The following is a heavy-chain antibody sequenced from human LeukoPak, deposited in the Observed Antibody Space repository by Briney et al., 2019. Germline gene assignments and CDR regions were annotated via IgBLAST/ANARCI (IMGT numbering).Heavy chain of an antibody. D-gene: IGHD2-8*01. V-gene: IGHV1-46*01. Sequence: GASVKVSCKASGYTFTSSCIHWVRQAPGQGLEWMGIINPSGGSTSYAQKFQGRVIMTRDTSTSTVYMEISSLRSEDTAVYYCARQRGGQYEDGFDMWGQGTMVTVSS. J-gene: IGHJ3*02. CDR3: ARQRGGQYEDGFDM. CDR2: INPSGGST. CDR1: GYTFTSSC.